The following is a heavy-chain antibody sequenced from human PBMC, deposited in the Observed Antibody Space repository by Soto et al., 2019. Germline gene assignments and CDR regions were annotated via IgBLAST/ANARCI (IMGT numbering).Heavy chain of an antibody. D-gene: IGHD5-12*01. CDR2: INLDGSEQ. CDR1: GFTFTRYY. V-gene: IGHV3-7*01. CDR3: AKDWGIEMATIITYYYGMDV. J-gene: IGHJ6*02. Sequence: PGGSLRLSCVASGFTFTRYYMTWVRQAPGKGLEWVASINLDGSEQFYVDSVKGRFTISRDNSKNTLYLQMNSLRAEDTAVYYCAKDWGIEMATIITYYYGMDVWGQGTTVTVSS.